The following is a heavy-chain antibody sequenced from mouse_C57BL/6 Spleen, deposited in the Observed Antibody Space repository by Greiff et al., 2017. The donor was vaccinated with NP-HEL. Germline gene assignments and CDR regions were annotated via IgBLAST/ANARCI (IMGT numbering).Heavy chain of an antibody. J-gene: IGHJ3*01. CDR2: ISSGGSYT. CDR1: GFTFSSYG. V-gene: IGHV5-6*02. D-gene: IGHD2-3*01. CDR3: ARSDGYSWFAY. Sequence: EVKLVESGGDLVKPGGSLKLSCAASGFTFSSYGMSWVRQTPDKRLEWVATISSGGSYTYYPESVKGRFTISRDNAKNTLYRQMSSLKSEDTAMYYCARSDGYSWFAYGGQGTLVTVSA.